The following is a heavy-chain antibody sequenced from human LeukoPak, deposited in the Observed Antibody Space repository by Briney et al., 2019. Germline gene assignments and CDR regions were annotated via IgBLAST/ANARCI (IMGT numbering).Heavy chain of an antibody. CDR1: GFTFNSYS. V-gene: IGHV3-48*04. CDR3: ARMPLEIVTNFLDS. J-gene: IGHJ4*02. Sequence: PGGSLRLSCAASGFTFNSYSMNWVRQAPGKGLEGISYISSNSRNINYADSVKGRFTISRDNAKNSLYLQMNTLRAEDTAVYYCARMPLEIVTNFLDSWGQGTLVTVSS. CDR2: ISSNSRNI. D-gene: IGHD4-11*01.